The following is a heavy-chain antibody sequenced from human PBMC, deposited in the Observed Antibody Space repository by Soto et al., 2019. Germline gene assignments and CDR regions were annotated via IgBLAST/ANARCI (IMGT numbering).Heavy chain of an antibody. V-gene: IGHV3-48*03. CDR2: IDSSGSSI. J-gene: IGHJ6*02. Sequence: EVQLVESGGGLVQPGGSLRLSCAASGFTFSNDDMNWVRQAPGKGLEWLSYIDSSGSSIYYADSVKGRFNISRDNAKNSLSLQMHSLRAEDTAVYYCATERIPARDGLDVWGQGTTVTVSS. CDR1: GFTFSNDD. CDR3: ATERIPARDGLDV. D-gene: IGHD6-6*01.